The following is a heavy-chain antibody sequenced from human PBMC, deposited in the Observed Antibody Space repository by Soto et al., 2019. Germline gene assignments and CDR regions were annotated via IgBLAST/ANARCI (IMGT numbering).Heavy chain of an antibody. Sequence: QLQLQESGSGLVKPSQTLSLTCAVSGGSISSGGYSWSWIRQPPGKGLECIGYIYRSGSTNYNPSLKSQVTISVDRSKNQFSLNLSSVTAADTAVYYCARAAFPNNAFDIWGQGTMVTVSS. CDR3: ARAAFPNNAFDI. CDR2: IYRSGST. CDR1: GGSISSGGYS. J-gene: IGHJ3*02. V-gene: IGHV4-30-2*01. D-gene: IGHD3-3*02.